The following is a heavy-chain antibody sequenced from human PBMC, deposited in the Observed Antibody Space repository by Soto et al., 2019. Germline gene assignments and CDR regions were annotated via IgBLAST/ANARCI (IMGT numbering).Heavy chain of an antibody. Sequence: ASVKVSCKASGYTFTSYGISWVRQAPGQGLEWMGWISAYNGNTNYAQKLQGRVTMTTDTSTSTAYMELRSLRSDDTAVYYCAREAPFYGDYRFGHDAFDIWGQGTMVTVSS. D-gene: IGHD4-17*01. J-gene: IGHJ3*02. CDR3: AREAPFYGDYRFGHDAFDI. V-gene: IGHV1-18*01. CDR2: ISAYNGNT. CDR1: GYTFTSYG.